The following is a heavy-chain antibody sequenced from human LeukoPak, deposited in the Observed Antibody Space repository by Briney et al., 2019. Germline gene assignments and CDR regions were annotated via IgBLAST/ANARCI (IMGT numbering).Heavy chain of an antibody. D-gene: IGHD2-2*01. CDR3: ASRYCSSTSCSYY. V-gene: IGHV3-74*01. Sequence: GGSLRLSCAASGFTFSSYWMHRVRQGPGKGLVWVSRINGDGSSTSYADSVKGRFTISRDNAKNTLYLQMNSLRAEDAAVYYCASRYCSSTSCSYYWGQGTLVTVSS. CDR1: GFTFSSYW. CDR2: INGDGSST. J-gene: IGHJ4*02.